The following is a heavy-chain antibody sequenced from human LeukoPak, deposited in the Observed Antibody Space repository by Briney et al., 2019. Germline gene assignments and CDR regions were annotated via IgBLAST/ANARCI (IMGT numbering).Heavy chain of an antibody. V-gene: IGHV3-7*03. CDR2: IKQDGSEK. J-gene: IGHJ4*02. Sequence: GGSLRLSCAASGFTFSSYWMSWVRQAPGKGLEWVANIKQDGSEKYYVDSVKGRFTISRDNAKNTLYLQMNSLRADDTAVYYCARRAGAYSHPYDYWGQGTLVTVSS. CDR3: ARRAGAYSHPYDY. D-gene: IGHD4/OR15-4a*01. CDR1: GFTFSSYW.